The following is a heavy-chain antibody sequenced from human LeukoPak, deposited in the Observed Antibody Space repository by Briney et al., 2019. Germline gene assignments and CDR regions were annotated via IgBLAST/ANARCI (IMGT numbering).Heavy chain of an antibody. CDR3: ANDLAGMITFGGVIVPCY. CDR2: ISGSGGST. Sequence: GGSLRLSCAASGFTFSSYAMSWVRQAPGKGLEWASAISGSGGSTYYADSVKGRFTISRDNSKNTLYLQMNSLRAEDTAVYYCANDLAGMITFGGVIVPCYWGQGTLVTVSS. V-gene: IGHV3-23*01. D-gene: IGHD3-16*02. CDR1: GFTFSSYA. J-gene: IGHJ4*02.